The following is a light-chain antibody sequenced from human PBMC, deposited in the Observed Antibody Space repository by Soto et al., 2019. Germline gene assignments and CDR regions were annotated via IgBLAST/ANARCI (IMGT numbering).Light chain of an antibody. V-gene: IGLV3-21*04. Sequence: SYELTQPPSVSVAPGKKARITCGGNNIGSKSVHWYQQKPGQAPVLVIYYDSDRPSGIPERFSGSNSGNTATLTISRVEAGDEADYYCQVWDSSSDHPVVFGGGTKLTDL. CDR3: QVWDSSSDHPVV. CDR2: YDS. CDR1: NIGSKS. J-gene: IGLJ2*01.